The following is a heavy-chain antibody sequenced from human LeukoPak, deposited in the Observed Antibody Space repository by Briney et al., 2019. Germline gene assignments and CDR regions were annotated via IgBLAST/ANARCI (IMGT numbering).Heavy chain of an antibody. Sequence: GGSLRLSCSASGFTFSSYAMHWVRQAPGKGLEYVSAISSNGGSTYYADSVKGRFTISRDNAKNTLYLQMNSLRAEDTAVYYCARTMTDAFDIWGQGTMVTVSS. V-gene: IGHV3-64*04. CDR2: ISSNGGST. CDR1: GFTFSSYA. J-gene: IGHJ3*02. CDR3: ARTMTDAFDI. D-gene: IGHD3-22*01.